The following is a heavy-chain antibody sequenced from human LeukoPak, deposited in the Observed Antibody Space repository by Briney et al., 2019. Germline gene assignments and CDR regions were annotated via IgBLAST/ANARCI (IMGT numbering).Heavy chain of an antibody. Sequence: PGGSLRLSCAASGFTFSSSAMSWVRQAPGKGLEWVSSISGSGSGGSTYYADSVKGRFTISRDNSKNTVYLQMNSLRAEDTAVYYCAKDRSIAVAGKESDEDWGQGTLVTVSS. J-gene: IGHJ4*02. CDR1: GFTFSSSA. V-gene: IGHV3-23*01. CDR3: AKDRSIAVAGKESDED. CDR2: ISGSGSGGST. D-gene: IGHD6-19*01.